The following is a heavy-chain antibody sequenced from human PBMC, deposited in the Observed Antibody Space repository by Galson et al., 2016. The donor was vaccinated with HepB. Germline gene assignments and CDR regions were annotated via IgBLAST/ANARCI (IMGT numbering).Heavy chain of an antibody. CDR1: GFSVSSYY. CDR3: ARRRGSGSHDY. Sequence: SLRLSCAASGFSVSSYYMSWVRQAPGKGLQWVSVIFSGGSTYYADSVKDRFTISRDNAKNSLYLQLKSRRAEDTAVYYCARRRGSGSHDYWGQGPLVTVSS. D-gene: IGHD3-10*01. V-gene: IGHV3-53*01. J-gene: IGHJ4*02. CDR2: IFSGGST.